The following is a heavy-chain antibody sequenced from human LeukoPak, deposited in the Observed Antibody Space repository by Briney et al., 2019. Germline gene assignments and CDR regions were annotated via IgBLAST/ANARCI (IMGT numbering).Heavy chain of an antibody. D-gene: IGHD5-18*01. CDR1: GGSVSSGSYY. Sequence: SETLSLTCTGSGGSVSSGSYYWSWIRQPPGKGLEWIGYIYYSGSTNYNPSLKSRVTISVDTSKNQFSLKLSSVTAADTAVYYCARVDTAMVTGFDYWGQGTLVTVSS. CDR3: ARVDTAMVTGFDY. J-gene: IGHJ4*02. V-gene: IGHV4-61*01. CDR2: IYYSGST.